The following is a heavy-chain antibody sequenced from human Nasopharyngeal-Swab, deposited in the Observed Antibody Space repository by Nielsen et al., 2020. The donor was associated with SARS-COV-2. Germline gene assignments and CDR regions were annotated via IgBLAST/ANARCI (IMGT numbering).Heavy chain of an antibody. D-gene: IGHD3-22*01. Sequence: GGSLRLSCAASGFTFSGSAMHWVRQASGKGLEWVGRIRSKANSYATAYAASVKGRFTISRDNAKNSLYLQMNSLRAEDTALYYCAKGGNYYDSSGHIDYWGQGTLVTVSS. J-gene: IGHJ4*02. CDR2: IRSKANSYAT. V-gene: IGHV3-73*01. CDR1: GFTFSGSA. CDR3: AKGGNYYDSSGHIDY.